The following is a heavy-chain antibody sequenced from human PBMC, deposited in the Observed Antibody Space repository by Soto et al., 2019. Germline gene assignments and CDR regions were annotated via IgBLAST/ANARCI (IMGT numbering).Heavy chain of an antibody. CDR2: ISYSGST. J-gene: IGHJ3*02. V-gene: IGHV4-31*03. D-gene: IGHD1-26*01. Sequence: QVQLQESGPGLVQPSQTLSLACKVSGGSITTVGNYWSWIRQFPGKGLEWIGHISYSGSTNSNPSLRSRLSRAVDTSKNQFSLELSSVTAADTAVYYCARLLGSGNYLGIFDAFDIWGQGTVVTVSS. CDR3: ARLLGSGNYLGIFDAFDI. CDR1: GGSITTVGNY.